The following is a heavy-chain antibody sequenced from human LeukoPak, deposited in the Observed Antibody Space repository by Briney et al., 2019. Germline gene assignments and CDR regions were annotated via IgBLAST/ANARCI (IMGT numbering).Heavy chain of an antibody. D-gene: IGHD3-10*01. J-gene: IGHJ6*02. CDR1: GFTFSSYW. Sequence: LGGSLRLSCAASGFTFSSYWMSWVRQAPGKGLEWVANIKQDGSEKYYVDSVKGRFTISRDNAKNSLYLQMNSLRAEDTAVYYCARDLFPGYYGSGSYFSYYYYGMDVWGQGTTVTVSS. CDR3: ARDLFPGYYGSGSYFSYYYYGMDV. V-gene: IGHV3-7*01. CDR2: IKQDGSEK.